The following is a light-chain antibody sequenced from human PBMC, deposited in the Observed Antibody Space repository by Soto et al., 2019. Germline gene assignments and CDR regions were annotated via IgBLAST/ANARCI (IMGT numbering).Light chain of an antibody. CDR2: DAS. CDR3: QQYGSSPIT. Sequence: EILLKQSPGTLSLTPGERATLSCRASQSLNRRYLAWYQQKPGQAPRLLFYDASRRATDIPDRFSGSGSGTDFTLTISRLEPEDFAVYYCQQYGSSPITFGQGTRLEI. CDR1: QSLNRRY. J-gene: IGKJ5*01. V-gene: IGKV3-20*01.